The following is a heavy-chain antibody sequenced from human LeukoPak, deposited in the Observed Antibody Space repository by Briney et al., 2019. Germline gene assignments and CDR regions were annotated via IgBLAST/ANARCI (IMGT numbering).Heavy chain of an antibody. CDR1: GCSFTSYW. D-gene: IGHD3-10*01. V-gene: IGHV5-51*01. CDR2: IYPGDSDT. CDR3: ARQYSGDYYYYGMDV. J-gene: IGHJ6*02. Sequence: GESLKISCKGSGCSFTSYWIGWVRQMPGKGLEWMGIIYPGDSDTRYSPSFQGQVTISADKSISTAYLQWSSLKASDTAMYYCARQYSGDYYYYGMDVWGQGTTVTVSS.